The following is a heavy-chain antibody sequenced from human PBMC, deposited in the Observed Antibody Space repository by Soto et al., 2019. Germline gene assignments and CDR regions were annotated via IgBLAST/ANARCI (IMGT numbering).Heavy chain of an antibody. Sequence: GGSLRLSCAASGFNFSSYAMHWVRQAPGKGLEWVAVISYDGSNKYYADSVKGRFTISRDNSKNTLYLQMNSLRAEDTAVYYCARPLVVGLDYYYSGMDVWGQGTTVTVS. V-gene: IGHV3-30-3*01. D-gene: IGHD1-26*01. CDR2: ISYDGSNK. CDR3: ARPLVVGLDYYYSGMDV. J-gene: IGHJ6*02. CDR1: GFNFSSYA.